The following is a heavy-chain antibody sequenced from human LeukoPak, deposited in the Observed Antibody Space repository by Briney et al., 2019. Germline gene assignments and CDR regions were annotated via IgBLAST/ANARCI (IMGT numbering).Heavy chain of an antibody. V-gene: IGHV3-23*01. Sequence: PGGSLRLSCAASGFTFSSYAMNWVRQAPGKGLEWVSAISGSGGRTYYADSVKSRFTISRDNSKNTLYLQMNSLRAEDTAIYYCAKVPGVAVAGTGDYWGQGTLVTVSS. D-gene: IGHD6-19*01. J-gene: IGHJ4*02. CDR3: AKVPGVAVAGTGDY. CDR1: GFTFSSYA. CDR2: ISGSGGRT.